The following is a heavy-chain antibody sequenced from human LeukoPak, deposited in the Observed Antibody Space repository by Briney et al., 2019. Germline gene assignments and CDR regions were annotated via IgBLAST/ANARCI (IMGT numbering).Heavy chain of an antibody. J-gene: IGHJ4*02. V-gene: IGHV4-59*08. CDR1: GGSISSYY. D-gene: IGHD2-21*02. CDR3: ARLAYCGGDCYSLPRAFDY. CDR2: IYYSGST. Sequence: SETLSLTCTVSGGSISSYYWSWIRQPPGKGLEWIGYIYYSGSTNYNPSLKSRVTISVDTSKNQFSLKLSSVTAADTAVYYCARLAYCGGDCYSLPRAFDYWGQGTLVTVSS.